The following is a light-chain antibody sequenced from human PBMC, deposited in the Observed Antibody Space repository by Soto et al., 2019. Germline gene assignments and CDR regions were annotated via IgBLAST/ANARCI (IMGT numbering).Light chain of an antibody. Sequence: QSVLTQPPSVSGAPGQRVTISCTGSSSNIGAGYDVHWYQQLPGTAPRLIIYANSDRPSGVPDRFSGSKSGTSASLAITGLQAEDEADYYCQSSDNSLSGDVVFGGGTKLTVL. CDR3: QSSDNSLSGDVV. J-gene: IGLJ2*01. CDR2: ANS. V-gene: IGLV1-40*01. CDR1: SSNIGAGYD.